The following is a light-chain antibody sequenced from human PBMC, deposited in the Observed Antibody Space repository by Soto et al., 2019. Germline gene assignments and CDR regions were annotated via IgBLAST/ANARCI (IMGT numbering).Light chain of an antibody. Sequence: EIVLTQSPGTLSLSPGERATLSCRASQSVSSSYLAWYQQKPGQAPRLLIYGTSSRATAIPDRFSGSGSGTDFTLTISRLEPEDFAVYYCQQYGSSSWTFGQGTNVDI. V-gene: IGKV3-20*01. CDR3: QQYGSSSWT. J-gene: IGKJ1*01. CDR2: GTS. CDR1: QSVSSSY.